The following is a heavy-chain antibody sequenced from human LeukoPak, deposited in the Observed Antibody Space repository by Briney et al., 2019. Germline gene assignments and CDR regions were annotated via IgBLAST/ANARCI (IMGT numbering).Heavy chain of an antibody. CDR2: ITISGHTK. V-gene: IGHV3-48*03. J-gene: IGHJ3*02. D-gene: IGHD2/OR15-2a*01. Sequence: GGSLRLSCAASGFDLSTYEMNWVRQAPGKGLEWIADITISGHTKNYADSVKGRFTISRDNTENSLFLQMNSLRVEDTAIYYCARDTSPSSRGSYFDALAMWGQGTGVPVSS. CDR3: ARDTSPSSRGSYFDALAM. CDR1: GFDLSTYE.